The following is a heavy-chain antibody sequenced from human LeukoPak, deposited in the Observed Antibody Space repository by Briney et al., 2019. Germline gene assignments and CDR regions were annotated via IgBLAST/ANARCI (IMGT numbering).Heavy chain of an antibody. CDR3: ARGAWATRLGS. CDR1: GESLNSYY. V-gene: IGHV4-34*01. D-gene: IGHD2-15*01. CDR2: IYESGTT. Sequence: SETLSLTCAVYGESLNSYYWSWVRRPPGEGLEWIGEIYESGTTEYNPSLKSRVTISMAPSKQQFSLSLSSVTAADTAVYYCARGAWATRLGSWGLGTPVIVSS. J-gene: IGHJ4*02.